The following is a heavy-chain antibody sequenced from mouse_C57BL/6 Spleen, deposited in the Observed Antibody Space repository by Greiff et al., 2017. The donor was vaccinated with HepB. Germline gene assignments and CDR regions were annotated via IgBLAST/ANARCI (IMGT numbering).Heavy chain of an antibody. J-gene: IGHJ2*01. CDR1: GYTFTDYY. CDR2: INPNNGGT. V-gene: IGHV1-26*01. CDR3: ARLLYGNYDY. Sequence: VQLQQSGPELVKPGASVKISCKASGYTFTDYYMNWVKQSHGKSLEWIGDINPNNGGTSYNQKFKGKATLTVDKSSSTAYMELRSLTSEDSAVYYCARLLYGNYDYWGQGTTLTVSS. D-gene: IGHD2-1*01.